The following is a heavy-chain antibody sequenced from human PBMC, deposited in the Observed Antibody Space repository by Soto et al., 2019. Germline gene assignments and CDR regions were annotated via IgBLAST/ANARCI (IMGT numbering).Heavy chain of an antibody. CDR3: AREPHYDIYIDV. D-gene: IGHD3-22*01. V-gene: IGHV3-7*04. CDR2: IKQDGSEI. Sequence: GGSLRLSCAASGFTFSTYSMNWVRQAPGKGLEWVANIKQDGSEIYQVDSLKGRFTISRDNAQNSLYLQMNDLKVEDTAVYYCAREPHYDIYIDVWGQGTTVTVSS. CDR1: GFTFSTYS. J-gene: IGHJ6*02.